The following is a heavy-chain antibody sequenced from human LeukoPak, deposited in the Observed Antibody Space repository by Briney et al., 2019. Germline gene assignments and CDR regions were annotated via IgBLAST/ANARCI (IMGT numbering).Heavy chain of an antibody. D-gene: IGHD3-10*01. CDR3: TKRIDGAGSYYIDF. CDR1: GFTFSSYG. Sequence: GRSLRLSCAASGFTFSSYGMHWVRQAPGKGLEWVAVISYDGSNKYYADSVKGRFTISRDNSKNTLYLQMNSLRAEDTAVYYCTKRIDGAGSYYIDFWGQGTVVTVSS. V-gene: IGHV3-30*18. J-gene: IGHJ4*02. CDR2: ISYDGSNK.